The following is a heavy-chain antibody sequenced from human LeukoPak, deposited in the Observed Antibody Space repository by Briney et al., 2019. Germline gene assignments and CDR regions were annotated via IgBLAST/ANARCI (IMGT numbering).Heavy chain of an antibody. CDR3: AREVGVVGATCDY. CDR1: GFTFSSYS. V-gene: IGHV3-21*01. J-gene: IGHJ4*02. D-gene: IGHD1-26*01. CDR2: ISSSSSYI. Sequence: MPGGSLRLSCAVSGFTFSSYSMNWVRQAPGKGLEWVSSISSSSSYIYYADSMKGRFTISRDNAENSLFVQMNSLRAEDTAVYYCAREVGVVGATCDYWGQGTLVTVSS.